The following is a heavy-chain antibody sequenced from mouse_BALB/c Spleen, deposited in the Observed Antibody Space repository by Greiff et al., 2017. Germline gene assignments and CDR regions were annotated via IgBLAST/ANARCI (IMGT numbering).Heavy chain of an antibody. CDR2: ISSGGSYT. J-gene: IGHJ4*01. V-gene: IGHV5-6-4*01. CDR3: TRAGPPDYAMDY. CDR1: GFTFSSYT. Sequence: DVKLQESGGGLVKPGGSLKLSCAASGFTFSSYTMSWVRQTPEKRLEWVATISSGGSYTYYPDSVKGRFTISRDNAKNTLYLQMSSLKSEDTAMYYCTRAGPPDYAMDYWGQGTSVTVSS.